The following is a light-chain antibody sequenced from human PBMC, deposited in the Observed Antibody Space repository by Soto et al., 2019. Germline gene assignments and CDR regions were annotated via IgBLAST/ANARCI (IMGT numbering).Light chain of an antibody. CDR3: QQRSNWPRTWT. V-gene: IGKV3-11*01. CDR2: DTS. J-gene: IGKJ1*01. CDR1: QSVNKH. Sequence: EIVLTQSPATLSVSPGERATLSCRASQSVNKHLAWYQHRPGQAPRLLIYDTSYRAAGIPARFSGSGSGTDFTLTISSLEPEDLAVYYCQQRSNWPRTWTFGQGTKVDIK.